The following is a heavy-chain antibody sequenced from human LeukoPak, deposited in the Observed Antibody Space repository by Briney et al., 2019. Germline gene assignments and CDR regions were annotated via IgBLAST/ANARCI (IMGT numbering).Heavy chain of an antibody. J-gene: IGHJ6*04. CDR3: ARRVRYYGMDV. CDR1: GYSFTSYW. CDR2: IYPGDSDT. Sequence: GASLKFSCTGSGYSFTSYWIGWVRQMPGKGLEWSGIIYPGDSDTTYSPTFQGQVTISADKSIISAYLQWSSLKASETAMYYCARRVRYYGMDVWGEGTTVTVSS. D-gene: IGHD1-1*01. V-gene: IGHV5-51*01.